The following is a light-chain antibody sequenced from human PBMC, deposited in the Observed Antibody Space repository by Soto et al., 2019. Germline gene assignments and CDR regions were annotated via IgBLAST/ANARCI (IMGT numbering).Light chain of an antibody. V-gene: IGKV3-11*01. CDR2: GAS. CDR3: QHRGRWPRT. CDR1: QRVNDY. J-gene: IGKJ2*01. Sequence: EIVLTQSPATLSLSPGERATLSCRASQRVNDYLAWYQQKPGQAPRLLIYGASNRATGIPVRFSGSGSGTDFTLTISSLEPEDVAVYYCQHRGRWPRTFGQGTKLEIK.